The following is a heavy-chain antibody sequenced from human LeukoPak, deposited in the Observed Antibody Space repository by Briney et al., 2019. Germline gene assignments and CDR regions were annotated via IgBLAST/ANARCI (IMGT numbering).Heavy chain of an antibody. CDR2: IYYSGST. CDR3: ARDNSGSPTI. J-gene: IGHJ3*02. V-gene: IGHV4-59*01. CDR1: GFTFTTYW. Sequence: GSLRLSCAASGFTFTTYWMTWVRQAPGKGLEWIGYIYYSGSTNYNPSLKSRVTISVDTSKNQFSLKLSSVTAADTAVYYCARDNSGSPTIWGQGTMVTVSS. D-gene: IGHD1-26*01.